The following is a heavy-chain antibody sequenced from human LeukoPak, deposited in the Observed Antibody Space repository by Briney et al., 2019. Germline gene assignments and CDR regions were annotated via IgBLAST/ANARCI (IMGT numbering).Heavy chain of an antibody. D-gene: IGHD3-10*01. J-gene: IGHJ6*02. CDR2: INPNSGGT. Sequence: ASVKVSCKTFGYTFTGYYIHWVRQAPGQGLEWMGRINPNSGGTNYAQKFQGRVTMTRDTSISTAYMELSRLRSDETAVYYCARAALWFGELLDGMDVWGQGTTVTVSS. CDR3: ARAALWFGELLDGMDV. CDR1: GYTFTGYY. V-gene: IGHV1-2*06.